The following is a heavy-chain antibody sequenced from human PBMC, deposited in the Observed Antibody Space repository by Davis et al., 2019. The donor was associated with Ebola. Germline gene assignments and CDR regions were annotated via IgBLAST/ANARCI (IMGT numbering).Heavy chain of an antibody. CDR3: ARGYTVVDLDY. D-gene: IGHD4-23*01. J-gene: IGHJ4*02. V-gene: IGHV4-59*11. Sequence: SETLSLTCTVSGGSISSHYWSWIRQPPGKGLEWIGYVYITGNTNYNPSLKSRVTIPVDTSKNQFSLRLNSVTAADTAVYYCARGYTVVDLDYWGQGTLVTVSS. CDR2: VYITGNT. CDR1: GGSISSHY.